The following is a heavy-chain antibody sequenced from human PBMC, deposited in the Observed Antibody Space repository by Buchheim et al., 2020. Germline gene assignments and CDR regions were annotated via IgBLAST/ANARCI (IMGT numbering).Heavy chain of an antibody. V-gene: IGHV3-23*04. CDR3: AKGVESAYWDYYGMDV. D-gene: IGHD2-8*02. J-gene: IGHJ6*02. CDR2: ISGSGGTT. Sequence: EVQLVESGGGSVQPGGSLRLSCAASGFTFSNYAMSWVRQAPGKGLEWVSAISGSGGTTYYADSVKGRFTISRDNSKNTLNLQMNSLRAEDTAVYYCAKGVESAYWDYYGMDVWGQGTT. CDR1: GFTFSNYA.